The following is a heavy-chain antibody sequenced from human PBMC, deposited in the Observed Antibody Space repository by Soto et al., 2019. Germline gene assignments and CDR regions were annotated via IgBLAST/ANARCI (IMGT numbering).Heavy chain of an antibody. Sequence: ASVKVSCKASGYTFTGYYMHWVRQAPGQGLEWMGWINPNSGGTNYAQKFQGWVTMTRDTSISTAYMELSRLRSDDTAVYYCARSLSSSSWYGYYYYDGMDVWGQGTTVTVSS. J-gene: IGHJ6*02. CDR1: GYTFTGYY. D-gene: IGHD6-13*01. CDR3: ARSLSSSSWYGYYYYDGMDV. CDR2: INPNSGGT. V-gene: IGHV1-2*04.